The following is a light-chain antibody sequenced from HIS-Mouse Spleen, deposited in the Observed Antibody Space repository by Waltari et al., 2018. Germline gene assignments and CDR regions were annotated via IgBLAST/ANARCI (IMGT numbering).Light chain of an antibody. CDR3: CSYAGSSTWV. V-gene: IGLV2-23*01. CDR1: RSDVGSYNL. J-gene: IGLJ3*02. Sequence: QSALTRPASVSGSPGQSITICCTGTRSDVGSYNLVSWYQQHPGKAPKLMIYEGSKRPSGVSNRFSGSKSGNTASLTISGLQAEDEADYYCCSYAGSSTWVFGGGTKLTVL. CDR2: EGS.